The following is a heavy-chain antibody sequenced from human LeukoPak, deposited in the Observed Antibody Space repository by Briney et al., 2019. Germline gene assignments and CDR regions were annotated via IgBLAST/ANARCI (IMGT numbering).Heavy chain of an antibody. CDR3: ARDPIVVVMTYYFDY. J-gene: IGHJ4*02. CDR1: GFTFSSYA. Sequence: GRSLRLSCAASGFTFSSYAMHWVRQAPGKGLEWVAVISYDGSNKYYADSVKGRFTISRDNSKNTLYLQMNSLRAEDTAVYYCARDPIVVVMTYYFDYWGQGTLVTVSS. D-gene: IGHD3-22*01. V-gene: IGHV3-30-3*01. CDR2: ISYDGSNK.